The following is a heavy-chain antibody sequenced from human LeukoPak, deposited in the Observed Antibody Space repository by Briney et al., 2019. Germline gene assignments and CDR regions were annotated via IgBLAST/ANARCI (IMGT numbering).Heavy chain of an antibody. J-gene: IGHJ6*03. V-gene: IGHV4-39*07. CDR3: ARRRITMVRGVIYYYMDV. D-gene: IGHD3-10*01. Sequence: KASETLSLTCTVSGGSISSSSYYWGWLRQPPGKGLEWIGSIYYSGSTYYNPSLKSRVTISVDTSKNQFSLKLSSVTAADTAVYYCARRRITMVRGVIYYYMDVWGKGTTVTVSS. CDR2: IYYSGST. CDR1: GGSISSSSYY.